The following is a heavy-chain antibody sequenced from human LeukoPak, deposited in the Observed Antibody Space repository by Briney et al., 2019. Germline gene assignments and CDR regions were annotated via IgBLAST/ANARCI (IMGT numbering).Heavy chain of an antibody. J-gene: IGHJ3*02. D-gene: IGHD6-13*01. V-gene: IGHV3-74*01. CDR3: AKGRIAAAGTSAFDI. CDR2: INTDGSST. CDR1: GFTFSDYW. Sequence: GGSLRLSCAASGFTFSDYWMHWVRQAPGKGLVWVSRINTDGSSTYYADSVKGRFTISRDNSKNTLYLQMNSLRAEDTAVYYCAKGRIAAAGTSAFDIWGQGTMVTVSS.